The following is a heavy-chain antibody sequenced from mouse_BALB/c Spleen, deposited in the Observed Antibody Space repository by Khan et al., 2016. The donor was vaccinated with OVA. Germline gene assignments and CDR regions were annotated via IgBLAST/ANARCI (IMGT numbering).Heavy chain of an antibody. CDR1: GYLITSGYA. CDR2: ISSSGGT. V-gene: IGHV3-2*02. J-gene: IGHJ2*01. CDR3: ARGNYYGYDCDY. D-gene: IGHD1-2*01. Sequence: EVELVESGPGLVTPFQSLSLTCTVTGYLITSGYAWHWFRQFPGNKLEWLGYISSSGGTIYNPSLKSRITITRDTSKIQFFLQLNSVTTEDTATYYCARGNYYGYDCDYWGQGTPLTVSA.